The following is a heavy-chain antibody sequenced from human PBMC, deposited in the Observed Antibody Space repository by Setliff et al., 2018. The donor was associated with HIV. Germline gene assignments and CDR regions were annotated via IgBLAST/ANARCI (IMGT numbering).Heavy chain of an antibody. V-gene: IGHV4-31*03. J-gene: IGHJ4*02. Sequence: LSLTCTVFGGSISSGGYYWSWIRQHPGKGLEWIGYIYYSGSTYYNPSLKSRLTISLDTSKNQFSLKLSSVTAADTAVYYCASRAVAAFDYWGRGTLVTVSS. D-gene: IGHD6-19*01. CDR2: IYYSGST. CDR3: ASRAVAAFDY. CDR1: GGSISSGGYY.